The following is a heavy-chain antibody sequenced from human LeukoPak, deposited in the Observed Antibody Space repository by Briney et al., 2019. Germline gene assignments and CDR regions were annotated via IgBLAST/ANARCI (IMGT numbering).Heavy chain of an antibody. CDR2: ISYDGSNK. CDR3: AREEFGTFDI. D-gene: IGHD3-10*01. CDR1: GFTFTSYG. Sequence: QPGGSLRLSCAASGFTFTSYGMHWVRQAPGKGLEWVAVISYDGSNKYYADSVKGRFTISRDNSKNTLYLQMNSLRAEDTAVYYCAREEFGTFDIWGQGTMVAVSS. V-gene: IGHV3-30*03. J-gene: IGHJ3*02.